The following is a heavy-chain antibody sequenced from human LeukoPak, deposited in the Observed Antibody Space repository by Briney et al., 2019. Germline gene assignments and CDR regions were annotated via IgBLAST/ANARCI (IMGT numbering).Heavy chain of an antibody. CDR3: ARRLWDNGGNFDY. CDR1: GFTFTYYA. D-gene: IGHD4-23*01. V-gene: IGHV3-23*01. CDR2: ISGSGVST. Sequence: GALRLSCAASGFTFTYYAISWVRQAPGKGLEWVSGISGSGVSTYYADSVKGRFTISRDTSKNTLYLQMSSLRAEDTAVYYCARRLWDNGGNFDYWGQGTLVTVSS. J-gene: IGHJ4*02.